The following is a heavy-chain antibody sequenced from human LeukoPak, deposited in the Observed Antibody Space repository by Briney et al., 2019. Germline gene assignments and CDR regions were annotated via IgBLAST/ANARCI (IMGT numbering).Heavy chain of an antibody. CDR1: GFTVSSNY. J-gene: IGHJ4*02. CDR3: ARVLGATGDFDY. Sequence: PGGSLRPSCAASGFTVSSNYMSWVRQAPGKGLEWVSVIYSGGSTYYADSVKGRFTTSRDNSKNTLYLQMNSLRAEDTAVYYCARVLGATGDFDYWGQGILVTVSS. D-gene: IGHD1-26*01. V-gene: IGHV3-53*01. CDR2: IYSGGST.